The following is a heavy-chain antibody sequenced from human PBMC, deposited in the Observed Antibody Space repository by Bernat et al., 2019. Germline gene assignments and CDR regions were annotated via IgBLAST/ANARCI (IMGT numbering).Heavy chain of an antibody. Sequence: VQLVESGGGVVQPGRSLRLSCAASGFTFNSYVMHWVRQAPGKGLEWVAVISFDGSNKYYADSVKGRFTISRDNSKNTLYLQMNSLRAEDTAVYYCARTERGGGWYGPYYFDYWGQGTLVTVSS. CDR1: GFTFNSYV. J-gene: IGHJ4*02. V-gene: IGHV3-30-3*01. CDR2: ISFDGSNK. D-gene: IGHD6-19*01. CDR3: ARTERGGGWYGPYYFDY.